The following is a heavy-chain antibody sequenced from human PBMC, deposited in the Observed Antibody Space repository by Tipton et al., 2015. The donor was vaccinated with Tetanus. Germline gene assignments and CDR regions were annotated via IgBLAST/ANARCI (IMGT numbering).Heavy chain of an antibody. CDR2: IYSGDSRT. J-gene: IGHJ6*02. D-gene: IGHD1-26*01. CDR3: AKSVGSTGFYGMDV. V-gene: IGHV3-23*03. CDR1: GFTFNTYA. Sequence: SLRLSCAASGFTFNTYAMSWVRQAPGKGLEWVSVIYSGDSRTYYADSVKGRFTISRDNSKNTLYLQMNSLRADDTAVYYCAKSVGSTGFYGMDVWGQGTTVTVSS.